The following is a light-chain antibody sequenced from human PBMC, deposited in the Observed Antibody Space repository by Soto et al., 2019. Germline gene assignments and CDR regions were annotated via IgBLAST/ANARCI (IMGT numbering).Light chain of an antibody. Sequence: EIVLTQSPGTLSLSPGERATLSCRASQSVSSSYLAWYQQKPGQAPRLLIYGASSRATGIPDRFSGSGSGTDFTLTISRLEPEDFAVYYCQQYGSSPASAFGPGTKVDI. J-gene: IGKJ3*01. CDR1: QSVSSSY. CDR3: QQYGSSPASA. V-gene: IGKV3-20*01. CDR2: GAS.